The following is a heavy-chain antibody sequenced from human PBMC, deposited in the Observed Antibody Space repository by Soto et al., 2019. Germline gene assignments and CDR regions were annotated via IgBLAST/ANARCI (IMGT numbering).Heavy chain of an antibody. D-gene: IGHD1-26*01. V-gene: IGHV1-69*13. Sequence: SVKVSCKASGGTFSSYGISWVRQAPGQGLEWMGGIIPIFGTANYAQKFQGRVTITADESTSTAYMQLSSLRSEDTAVYYCARVVGATTAVAFDIWGQGTMVTVSS. CDR1: GGTFSSYG. CDR2: IIPIFGTA. J-gene: IGHJ3*02. CDR3: ARVVGATTAVAFDI.